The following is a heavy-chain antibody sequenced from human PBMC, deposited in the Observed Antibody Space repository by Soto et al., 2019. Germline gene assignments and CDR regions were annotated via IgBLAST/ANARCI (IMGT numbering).Heavy chain of an antibody. V-gene: IGHV4-39*01. J-gene: IGHJ5*02. CDR3: ARQPTGYPNWFDA. CDR2: IFYGHGT. D-gene: IGHD3-9*01. Sequence: QVQLQESGPGLVNPSETLSLTCTVSGGSVTSSTSSWAWVRQPPGKGLHWIGTIFYGHGTYYNPSLESRVTISLDTSKIQFSLELTSVTAADPAAYYCARQPTGYPNWFDAWGRGILVIVSS. CDR1: GGSVTSSTSS.